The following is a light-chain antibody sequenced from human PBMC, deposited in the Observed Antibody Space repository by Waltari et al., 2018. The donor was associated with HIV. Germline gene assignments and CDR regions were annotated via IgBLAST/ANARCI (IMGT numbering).Light chain of an antibody. CDR1: SSNIGSNY. V-gene: IGLV1-47*01. CDR2: RND. CDR3: AAWDDSLSAWV. Sequence: QSVLTQPPSASGTPGQRVSTSCSGSSSNIGSNYVYWYLQLPGTAPKLLMYRNDEWPSGVPDRFSGSKSGTSASLAISGLRSEDEADYYCAAWDDSLSAWVFGGGTKLTVL. J-gene: IGLJ3*02.